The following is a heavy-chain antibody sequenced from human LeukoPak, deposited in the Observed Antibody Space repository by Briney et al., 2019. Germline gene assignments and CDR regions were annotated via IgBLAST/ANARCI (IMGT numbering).Heavy chain of an antibody. D-gene: IGHD3-3*01. CDR1: GGSISSYY. J-gene: IGHJ5*02. CDR2: IYYSGST. V-gene: IGHV4-59*08. Sequence: SETLSLTCTVSGGSISSYYWSWIRQPPGKGLEWIGYIYYSGSTNHNPSLKSRVTISVDTSKNQFSLKLSSVTAAGTAVYYCARMPLLRFYNWFDPWGQGTLVTVSS. CDR3: ARMPLLRFYNWFDP.